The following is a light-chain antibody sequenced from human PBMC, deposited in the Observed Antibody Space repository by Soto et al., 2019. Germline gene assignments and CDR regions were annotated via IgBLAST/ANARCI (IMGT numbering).Light chain of an antibody. CDR2: GTS. CDR1: QSVSSSS. V-gene: IGKV3-20*01. CDR3: QQYGSAPLT. Sequence: EIVLTQSPGTLSLSPGERATLSCRAGQSVSSSSLAWYQQKPGQAPRLLFYGTSSRATGIPDRFSGSGSGTDFTLTISRLEPEDVAVYYCQQYGSAPLTFGGGTKVEIK. J-gene: IGKJ4*01.